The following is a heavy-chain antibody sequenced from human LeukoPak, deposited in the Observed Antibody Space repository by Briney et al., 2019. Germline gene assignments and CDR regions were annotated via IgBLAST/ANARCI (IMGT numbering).Heavy chain of an antibody. CDR2: IYYSGST. J-gene: IGHJ5*02. Sequence: SETLSLTCTVSGGSISSYYWSWIRQPPGKGLEWIGYIYYSGSTNYNPSLKSRVTISVDTSKNQFSLTLSSVTAADTAVYYCAREEPYSYYYDSSGYYRGWFDPWGQGTLVTVSS. CDR3: AREEPYSYYYDSSGYYRGWFDP. CDR1: GGSISSYY. D-gene: IGHD3-22*01. V-gene: IGHV4-59*01.